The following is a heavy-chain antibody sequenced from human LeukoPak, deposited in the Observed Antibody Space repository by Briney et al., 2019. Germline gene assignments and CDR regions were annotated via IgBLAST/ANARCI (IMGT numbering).Heavy chain of an antibody. J-gene: IGHJ4*02. V-gene: IGHV4-39*01. CDR2: IYYSGST. CDR1: GGSISSSSYY. CDR3: ASYPGTNFDY. D-gene: IGHD1/OR15-1a*01. Sequence: SETLSLTCTVSGGSISSSSYYWGWIRQPAGKGLEWIGSIYYSGSTYYNPSLKSRVTISVDTSKNQFSLKLSSVTAADTAVYYCASYPGTNFDYWGQGTLVTVSS.